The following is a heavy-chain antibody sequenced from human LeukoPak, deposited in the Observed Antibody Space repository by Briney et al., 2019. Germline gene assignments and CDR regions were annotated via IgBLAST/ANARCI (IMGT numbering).Heavy chain of an antibody. CDR1: GLTVSSHS. CDR3: ARKHYSDSSGFFPPMDF. J-gene: IGHJ4*02. D-gene: IGHD3-22*01. V-gene: IGHV3-66*01. CDR2: IYTDGST. Sequence: GGSLSLSCAASGLTVSSHSMSWVPQAPGQGLEWVSVIYTDGSTYYADSVKGRFTISRDNSKNTLYLQMNSHPDGYRHGCYCARKHYSDSSGFFPPMDFWGQGTLVTVSS.